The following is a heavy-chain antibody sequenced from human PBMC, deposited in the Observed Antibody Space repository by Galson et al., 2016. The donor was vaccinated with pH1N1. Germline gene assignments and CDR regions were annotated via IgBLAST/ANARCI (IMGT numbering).Heavy chain of an antibody. CDR2: INQDGSRK. Sequence: SLRLSCAASVFIFSDYWMSWVRQAPGKGLEWVAKINQDGSRKYYVDSMKGRCTISRDNAENSLSLQMNSLRVEDTALYYCATEDYYTSLYWGQGILVTVSS. V-gene: IGHV3-7*01. J-gene: IGHJ4*02. CDR1: VFIFSDYW. CDR3: ATEDYYTSLY. D-gene: IGHD1-26*01.